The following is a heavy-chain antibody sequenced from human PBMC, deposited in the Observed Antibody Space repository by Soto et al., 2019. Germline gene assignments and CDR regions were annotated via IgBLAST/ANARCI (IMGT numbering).Heavy chain of an antibody. CDR1: GYTFTSYA. CDR3: ARGDIVVVVAATYNWFDP. CDR2: INAGNGNT. V-gene: IGHV1-3*01. D-gene: IGHD2-15*01. J-gene: IGHJ5*02. Sequence: ASVKVSCKASGYTFTSYAMHWVRQAPGQRPERMGWINAGNGNTKYSQKFQGRVTITRDTSAITSYMELSSLRSEDTAVYYCARGDIVVVVAATYNWFDPWGQGTLVTVSS.